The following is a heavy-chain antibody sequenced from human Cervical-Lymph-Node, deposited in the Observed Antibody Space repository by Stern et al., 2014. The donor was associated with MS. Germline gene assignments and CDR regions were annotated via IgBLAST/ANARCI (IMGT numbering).Heavy chain of an antibody. CDR2: MNSKSGNT. D-gene: IGHD2-15*01. CDR3: ARGGGYCSGGACYWAV. Sequence: VQLLQSGAEVKKPGASVKVSCKTSGFTFTNYEINWVRQATGQGPEWMGWMNSKSGNTGPAQRFQGRVPMTWNTSISTAYMELSSLRSEDTAVYYCARGGGYCSGGACYWAVWGQGTLVTVSS. J-gene: IGHJ4*02. V-gene: IGHV1-8*01. CDR1: GFTFTNYE.